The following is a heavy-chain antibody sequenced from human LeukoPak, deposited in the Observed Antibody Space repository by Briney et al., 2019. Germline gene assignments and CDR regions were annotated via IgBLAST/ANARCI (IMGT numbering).Heavy chain of an antibody. V-gene: IGHV3-30*03. CDR3: ARDYYDSSGFVEYFQH. CDR2: ISYDGSNK. CDR1: GFTFSSYG. D-gene: IGHD3-22*01. J-gene: IGHJ1*01. Sequence: GRSLRLSCAASGFTFSSYGMHWVRQAPGKGLEWVAVISYDGSNKYYADSVKGRFTISRDNSKNTLYLQMNSLRAEDTAVYYCARDYYDSSGFVEYFQHWGQGTLVTVSS.